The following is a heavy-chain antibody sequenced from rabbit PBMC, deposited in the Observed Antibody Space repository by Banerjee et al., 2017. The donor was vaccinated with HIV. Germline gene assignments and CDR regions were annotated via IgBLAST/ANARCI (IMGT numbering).Heavy chain of an antibody. Sequence: QSLEESGGDLVKPGASLTLTCTASGFSFSGSYYMCWVRQAPGKGLEWIACLYVGSSGSTYYATWAKGRFTISKTSSTTVTLQMTSLTAADTATYFCAREDVAGYKFFNLWGQGTLVTVS. CDR2: LYVGSSGST. CDR3: AREDVAGYKFFNL. J-gene: IGHJ4*01. CDR1: GFSFSGSYY. D-gene: IGHD4-1*01. V-gene: IGHV1S40*01.